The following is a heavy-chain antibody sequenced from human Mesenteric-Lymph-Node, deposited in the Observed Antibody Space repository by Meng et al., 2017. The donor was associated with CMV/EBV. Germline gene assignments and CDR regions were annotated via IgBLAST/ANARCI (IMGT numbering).Heavy chain of an antibody. CDR1: GFTFNNFP. Sequence: GESLKISCVASGFTFNNFPIHWVRQAPGKGLEWVANIKQDGSEKHYVDSVKGRFTISRDNAKNSLDLQMKSLRAEDTAVYYCAREGNYFYYYVMDVWGQGTTVTVSS. CDR3: AREGNYFYYYVMDV. V-gene: IGHV3-7*01. J-gene: IGHJ6*02. CDR2: IKQDGSEK.